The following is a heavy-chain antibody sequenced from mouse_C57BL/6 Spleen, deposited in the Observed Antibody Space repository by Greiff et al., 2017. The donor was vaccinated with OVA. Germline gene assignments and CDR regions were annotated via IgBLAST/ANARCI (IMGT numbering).Heavy chain of an antibody. CDR3: ARGYYGSDY. J-gene: IGHJ2*01. Sequence: VQLQESGAELVRPGTSVKVSCKASGYAFTNYLIEWVKQRPGQGLEWIGVINPGSGGTNYNEKFKGKATLTADKSSSTAYMQLSSLTSEDSAVYFCARGYYGSDYWGQGTTLTVSS. CDR1: GYAFTNYL. V-gene: IGHV1-54*01. CDR2: INPGSGGT. D-gene: IGHD1-1*01.